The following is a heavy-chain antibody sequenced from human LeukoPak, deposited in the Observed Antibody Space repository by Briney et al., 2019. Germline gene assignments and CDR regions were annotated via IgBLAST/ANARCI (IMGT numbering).Heavy chain of an antibody. D-gene: IGHD3-16*01. CDR1: GSTFSSYW. CDR3: ARGGGLDV. J-gene: IGHJ6*02. Sequence: GGSLRLSCAASGSTFSSYWMNWARQAPGKGLEWVASINHNGNVNYYVDSVKGRFTISRDNAKNSLYLQMSNLRAEDTAVYFCARGGGLDVWGQGATVTISS. CDR2: INHNGNVN. V-gene: IGHV3-7*03.